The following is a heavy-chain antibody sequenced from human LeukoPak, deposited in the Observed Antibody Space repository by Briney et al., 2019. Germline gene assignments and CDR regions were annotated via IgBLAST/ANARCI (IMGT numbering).Heavy chain of an antibody. D-gene: IGHD2-2*01. CDR1: GGSFSGYY. Sequence: KPSETLSLTCAVYGGSFSGYYWSWIRQPPGKGLEWIGEINHSGSTNYNPSLKSRVTISVDTSKSQFSLKLSSVTAADTAVYYCARAVNCSSTSCRAKSFDYWGQGTLVTVSS. CDR3: ARAVNCSSTSCRAKSFDY. V-gene: IGHV4-34*01. J-gene: IGHJ4*02. CDR2: INHSGST.